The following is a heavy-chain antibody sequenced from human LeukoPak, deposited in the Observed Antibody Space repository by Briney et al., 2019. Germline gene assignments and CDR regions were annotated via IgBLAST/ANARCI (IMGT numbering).Heavy chain of an antibody. CDR2: ISSSSSYI. CDR3: ARAVAFDP. Sequence: PGGSLRLSCAASGFTFSSYEMNWVRQAPGKGLEWVSSISSSSSYIYYADSVKGRFTISRDNAKNSLYLQVNSLRAEDTAVYYCARAVAFDPWGQGTLVTVSS. V-gene: IGHV3-21*01. CDR1: GFTFSSYE. J-gene: IGHJ5*02.